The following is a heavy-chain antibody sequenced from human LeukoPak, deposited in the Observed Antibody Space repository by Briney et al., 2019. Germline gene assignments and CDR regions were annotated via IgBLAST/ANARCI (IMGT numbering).Heavy chain of an antibody. V-gene: IGHV3-21*01. CDR3: ARDIGGDRDYFDY. CDR1: GFTFSSYS. CDR2: ISSSSSYI. D-gene: IGHD2-21*02. J-gene: IGHJ4*02. Sequence: GGSLRLSCAASGFTFSSYSMNWVRQAPGKGLEWVSSISSSSSYIYYADSVKGRFTISRDNAKNSLYLQMNSLRAEDTAVYYCARDIGGDRDYFDYWGQGTLVTVSS.